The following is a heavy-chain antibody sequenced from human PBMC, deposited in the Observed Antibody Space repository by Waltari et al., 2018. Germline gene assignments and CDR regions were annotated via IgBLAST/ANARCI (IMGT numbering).Heavy chain of an antibody. J-gene: IGHJ4*02. V-gene: IGHV3-23*01. CDR1: GFSFMGFA. Sequence: EVQLLESAGGLVQPGEALRLSCAASGFSFMGFAMTWVRQAPGAGREFGASISVSGATPVYADSGKGRFTIVRDNSRDTVYLQMNSLRVDDSAVYYCAKGSRGYTNYFFDSWGQGTLVSVSS. D-gene: IGHD3-16*02. CDR3: AKGSRGYTNYFFDS. CDR2: ISVSGATP.